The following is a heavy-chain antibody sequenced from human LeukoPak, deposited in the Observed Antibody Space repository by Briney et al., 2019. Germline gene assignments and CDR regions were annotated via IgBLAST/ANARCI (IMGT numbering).Heavy chain of an antibody. CDR3: AKEGPYCGGDCQLYYYGMDV. V-gene: IGHV3-33*03. CDR2: IWYDGSNK. Sequence: GGSLRLSCAASGFTFSSYGMHWVRQAPGKGLEWVAVIWYDGSNKYYADSVKGRFTISRDNAKNTLYLQMNSLRAEDTAVYYCAKEGPYCGGDCQLYYYGMDVWGQGTTVTVSS. CDR1: GFTFSSYG. J-gene: IGHJ6*02. D-gene: IGHD2-21*02.